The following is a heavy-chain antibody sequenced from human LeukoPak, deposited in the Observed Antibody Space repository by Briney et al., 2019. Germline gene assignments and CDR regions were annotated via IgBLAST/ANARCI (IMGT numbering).Heavy chain of an antibody. J-gene: IGHJ4*02. CDR2: INPNSGGT. V-gene: IGHV1-2*02. Sequence: ASVKVSCKASGYTFTGYYMHWVRQAPGQGLEWMGWINPNSGGTNYAQKFQGRVTMTRDTSISTAYMELSRLRSDDTAVYYCATPMGKTGNDYYFDYWGQGTLVTVSS. CDR3: ATPMGKTGNDYYFDY. CDR1: GYTFTGYY. D-gene: IGHD1-1*01.